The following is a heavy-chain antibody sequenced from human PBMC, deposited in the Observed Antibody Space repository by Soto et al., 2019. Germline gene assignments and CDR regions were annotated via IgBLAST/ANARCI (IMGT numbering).Heavy chain of an antibody. Sequence: QVQLVQSGAEVKKPRSSVKVSCKASGGTFSNFGNYAISWVRQAPGQGLEWLGGIIPYFGTTNLAQPFRGRPTISAERSTGTAVMQLTSLSFNGTAVYFWAREVLSSREAAAALDFWGQGTLVTVSS. CDR2: IIPYFGTT. CDR1: GGTFSNFGNYA. J-gene: IGHJ4*02. CDR3: AREVLSSREAAAALDF. D-gene: IGHD2-2*01. V-gene: IGHV1-69*06.